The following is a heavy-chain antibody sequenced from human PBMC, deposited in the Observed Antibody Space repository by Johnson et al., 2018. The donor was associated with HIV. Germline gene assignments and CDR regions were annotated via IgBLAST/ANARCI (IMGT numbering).Heavy chain of an antibody. J-gene: IGHJ3*02. V-gene: IGHV3-66*02. CDR2: IYSGGST. CDR1: GFTVSSNY. D-gene: IGHD3-9*01. CDR3: AGKTGYDAFDM. Sequence: VQLVESGGGLVQPGGSLRLSCAASGFTVSSNYMSLVRQAPGKGLEWVSVIYSGGSTYYADSVKGRFTISRYNSRNTLYLQMNSLRVEDTAVYFCAGKTGYDAFDMWGQGTMVTVSS.